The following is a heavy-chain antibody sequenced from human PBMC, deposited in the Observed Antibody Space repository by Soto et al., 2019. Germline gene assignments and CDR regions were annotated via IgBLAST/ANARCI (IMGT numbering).Heavy chain of an antibody. V-gene: IGHV3-33*01. CDR3: ARDSAVTAIDY. D-gene: IGHD2-21*02. CDR2: IWYDGSNK. Sequence: GGSLRLSYAASGFTFSSYGMHWVRQAPGKGLEWVAVIWYDGSNKYYADSVKGRFTISRDNSKNTLYLQMNSLRAEDTAVYYCARDSAVTAIDYWGQGTLVTVSS. J-gene: IGHJ4*02. CDR1: GFTFSSYG.